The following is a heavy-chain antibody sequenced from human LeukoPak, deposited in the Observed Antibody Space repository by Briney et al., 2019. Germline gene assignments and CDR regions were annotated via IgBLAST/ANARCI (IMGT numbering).Heavy chain of an antibody. V-gene: IGHV3-48*04. J-gene: IGHJ3*02. CDR3: ARVGAYVARGDAFDI. Sequence: GGSLRLSCAASGFTFSSYSMNWVRQAPGKGLEWVSYISSSSSTIYYADSVKGRFTISRDNAKNSLYLQMNSLRAEDTAVYYCARVGAYVARGDAFDIWGQGTMVTVSS. D-gene: IGHD3-16*01. CDR1: GFTFSSYS. CDR2: ISSSSSTI.